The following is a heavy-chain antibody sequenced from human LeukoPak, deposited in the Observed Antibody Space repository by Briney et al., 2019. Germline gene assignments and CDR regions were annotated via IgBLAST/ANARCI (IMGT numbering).Heavy chain of an antibody. CDR3: ARAYSSGWPFDY. CDR1: GFTVSTNY. D-gene: IGHD6-19*01. V-gene: IGHV3-74*01. CDR2: INGDGRST. Sequence: PGGSLRLSCAASGFTVSTNYMSWVRQAPGKGLVWVSRINGDGRSTSYADSVKGRFTISRDNAKNTLYLQMYSLRAEDTAVYYCARAYSSGWPFDYWGQGTLVTVSS. J-gene: IGHJ4*02.